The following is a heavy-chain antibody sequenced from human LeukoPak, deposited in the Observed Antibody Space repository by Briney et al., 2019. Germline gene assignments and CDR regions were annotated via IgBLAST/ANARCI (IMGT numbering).Heavy chain of an antibody. CDR3: VRLVRYGMDV. CDR1: GGSISSGSYF. V-gene: IGHV4-39*01. D-gene: IGHD1-26*01. J-gene: IGHJ6*02. CDR2: IYYSGST. Sequence: SETLSLTCTVSGGSISSGSYFWGWIRQPPGKGLEWIGSIYYSGSTYYKPSLKSRVTISVDTSKNQFSLKLSSVTAADTAVYYCVRLVRYGMDVWGQGTTVTVSS.